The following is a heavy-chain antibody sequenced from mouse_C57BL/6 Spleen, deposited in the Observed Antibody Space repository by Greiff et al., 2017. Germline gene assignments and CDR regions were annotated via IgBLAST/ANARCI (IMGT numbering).Heavy chain of an antibody. Sequence: EVMLVESGGGLVKPGGSLKLPCAASGFTFSSYAMSWVRQTPEKRLGGVATISDGGSYTYYPDNVKGRFTISRDNAKNNLYLQMSHLKSEDTAMYYCAREGSYYGRGNYFDYWGQGTTLTVSS. D-gene: IGHD1-1*01. V-gene: IGHV5-4*01. CDR2: ISDGGSYT. J-gene: IGHJ2*01. CDR1: GFTFSSYA. CDR3: AREGSYYGRGNYFDY.